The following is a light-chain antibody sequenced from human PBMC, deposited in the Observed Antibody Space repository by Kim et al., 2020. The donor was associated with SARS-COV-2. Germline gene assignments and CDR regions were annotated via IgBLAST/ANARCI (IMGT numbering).Light chain of an antibody. V-gene: IGLV3-25*03. J-gene: IGLJ2*01. CDR2: EDT. CDR3: QSAVTSGTYVL. Sequence: SYELTQPPSVSVSPGQTARITCSGGALPKQYAYWFQQKPGQAPILVIYEDTERPSGIPERFSGSTSGTTVTLTISGVQAEDEADYYCQSAVTSGTYVLFG. CDR1: ALPKQY.